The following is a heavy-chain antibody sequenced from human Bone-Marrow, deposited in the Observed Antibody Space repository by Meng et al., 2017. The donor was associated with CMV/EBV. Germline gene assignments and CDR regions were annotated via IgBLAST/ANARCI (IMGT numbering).Heavy chain of an antibody. CDR2: IYYSGST. CDR3: ARSGSYRSILLDF. V-gene: IGHV4-59*01. Sequence: SETLSLTCTVSGGSISSYYWNWIRQPPGKGLEWIGYIYYSGSTNYNPSLKSRVTISGDTSKNQFSLKLSSVTAADTAVYYCARSGSYRSILLDFWGQGTLVTVSS. D-gene: IGHD1-26*01. J-gene: IGHJ4*02. CDR1: GGSISSYY.